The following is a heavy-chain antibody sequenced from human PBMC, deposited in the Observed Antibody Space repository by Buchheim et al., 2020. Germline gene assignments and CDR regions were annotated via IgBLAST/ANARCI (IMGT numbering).Heavy chain of an antibody. CDR3: ARAGFWSGYCDY. V-gene: IGHV4-61*02. D-gene: IGHD3-3*01. CDR2: IYTSGST. Sequence: QVQLQESGPGLVKPSQTLSLTCTVSGGSISSGSYYWSWIRQPAGKGLEWIGRIYTSGSTNYNPSLKSRVTISVDKSKKQFSLKLSSVTAAGTAVYYCARAGFWSGYCDYWGQGTL. J-gene: IGHJ4*02. CDR1: GGSISSGSYY.